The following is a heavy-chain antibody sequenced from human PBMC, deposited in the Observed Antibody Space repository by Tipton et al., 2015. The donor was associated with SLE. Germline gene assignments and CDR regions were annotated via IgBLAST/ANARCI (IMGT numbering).Heavy chain of an antibody. D-gene: IGHD4-23*01. J-gene: IGHJ6*02. CDR2: LTWGGDHT. V-gene: IGHV3-43*01. CDR3: AKAHLPNSYFDVMDL. Sequence: SLRLSCSVSGFRLAEYNVNWVRQTPEKGLEWVALLTWGGDHTNYADSFKGRFIISRDDDKTSLFLQMNSLRSEDSGVYYCAKAHLPNSYFDVMDLWGQGTPVTVSS. CDR1: GFRLAEYN.